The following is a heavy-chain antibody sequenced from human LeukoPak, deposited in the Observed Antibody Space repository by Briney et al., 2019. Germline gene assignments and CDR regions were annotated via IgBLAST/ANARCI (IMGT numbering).Heavy chain of an antibody. J-gene: IGHJ6*03. CDR3: AKVLRDIVVVPAPKLYYMDV. Sequence: PGGSLRLSCAASGFTFSSYAMSWVRQAPGKGLEWVSAISGSGGSTYYADSVKGRFTIPRDKSKNTLYLQMNSLRAEDTTVYYCAKVLRDIVVVPAPKLYYMDVWGKGTTVTVSS. CDR2: ISGSGGST. V-gene: IGHV3-23*01. CDR1: GFTFSSYA. D-gene: IGHD2-2*01.